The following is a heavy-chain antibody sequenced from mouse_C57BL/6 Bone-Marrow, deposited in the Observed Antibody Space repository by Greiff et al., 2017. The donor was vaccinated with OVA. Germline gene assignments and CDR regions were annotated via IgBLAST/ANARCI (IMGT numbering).Heavy chain of an antibody. CDR1: GFSFNTYA. Sequence: DVMLVESGGGLVQPKGSLKLSCAASGFSFNTYAMNWVRQAPGKGLEWVARIRSKSNNYATYYADSVKDRFTISRDDSESMLYLQMNNLKTEDTAMYYCVRHGPTGDYWGQGTTLTVSS. CDR2: IRSKSNNYAT. V-gene: IGHV10-1*01. J-gene: IGHJ2*01. CDR3: VRHGPTGDY.